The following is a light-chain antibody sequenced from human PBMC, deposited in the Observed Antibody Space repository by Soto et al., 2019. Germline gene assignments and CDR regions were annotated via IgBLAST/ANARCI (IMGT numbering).Light chain of an antibody. V-gene: IGKV3-20*01. CDR3: QQYGSSGT. CDR1: QSVSNNY. CDR2: GAS. Sequence: EIVLTQSPGTLSLSPGERATLSCRASQSVSNNYLAWYQQKPGRAPRLLIYGASNWATGIPDRFSGSGSGTDFTLTISRLEPEDFAVYYCQQYGSSGTFGQGTKVDIK. J-gene: IGKJ1*01.